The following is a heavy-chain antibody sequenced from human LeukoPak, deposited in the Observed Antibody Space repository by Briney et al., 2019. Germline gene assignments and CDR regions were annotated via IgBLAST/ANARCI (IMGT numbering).Heavy chain of an antibody. CDR1: GFTFSSYS. CDR2: ISSSSSTI. V-gene: IGHV3-48*01. J-gene: IGHJ3*02. Sequence: GGSLRLSCAASGFTFSSYSMNWVRQAPGKGLEWVSYISSSSSTIYYADSVKGRFTISRDNAKNSLYLQMNSLSAEDTAVYYCASRSQGVLRYFDWSTPGMDAFDIWGQGTMVTVSS. CDR3: ASRSQGVLRYFDWSTPGMDAFDI. D-gene: IGHD3-9*01.